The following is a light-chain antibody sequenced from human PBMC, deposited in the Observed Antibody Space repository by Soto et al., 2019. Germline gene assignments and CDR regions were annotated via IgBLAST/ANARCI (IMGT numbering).Light chain of an antibody. J-gene: IGLJ1*01. CDR3: SSYTSSSTFYV. Sequence: QSALTQPASVSGSPGQSITISCTGTSSDVGGYNYVSWYQQHPGKAPKLMIYEVSNRPSGVSNRFSGSKSGNTASLTISGLQAEAEADYYCSSYTSSSTFYVFGTGNKVTVL. CDR2: EVS. V-gene: IGLV2-14*01. CDR1: SSDVGGYNY.